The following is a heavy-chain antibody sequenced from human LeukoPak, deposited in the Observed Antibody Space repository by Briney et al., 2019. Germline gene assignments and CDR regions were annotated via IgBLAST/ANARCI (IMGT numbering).Heavy chain of an antibody. D-gene: IGHD3-10*01. CDR1: GFTFSNYW. CDR2: IDEDGSET. J-gene: IGHJ4*02. V-gene: IGHV3-7*01. CDR3: ARPMEGYSGSGSWYFDY. Sequence: GGSLRLSCEVSGFTFSNYWMMWVRQAPGKGLEWVASIDEDGSETNYVDFVTGRFTVSRDHAKNSLFLQMNSLRAEDTAVYYCARPMEGYSGSGSWYFDYWGQGTLVTVSS.